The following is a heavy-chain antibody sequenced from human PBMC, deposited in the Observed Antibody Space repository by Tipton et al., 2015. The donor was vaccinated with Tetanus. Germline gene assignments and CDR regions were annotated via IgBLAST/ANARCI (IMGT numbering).Heavy chain of an antibody. CDR3: ARSLDIVVVVARNWYFDL. CDR2: IYPGDSDT. CDR1: GYSFTSYW. D-gene: IGHD2-15*01. V-gene: IGHV5-51*01. J-gene: IGHJ2*01. Sequence: MQLVQSGAEVKKPGESLKISCKGSGYSFTSYWIGWVRQMPGKGLEWMVIIYPGDSDTRYSPSFQGQVTISADKSISPAYLQWSSLKASDTAMYYCARSLDIVVVVARNWYFDLWGRGTLVTVSS.